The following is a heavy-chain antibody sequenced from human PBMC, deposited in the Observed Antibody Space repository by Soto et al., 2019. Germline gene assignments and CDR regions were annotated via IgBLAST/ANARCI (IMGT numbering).Heavy chain of an antibody. CDR3: ARDSGYCISTDCKGDAFDI. D-gene: IGHD2-2*01. CDR1: GFTFTSHW. Sequence: EVQLVESGGGLVQTGGSLRLSCAASGFTFTSHWMSWVRQAPGKRLEWVANIKTDGSEKYYVDSVRGRFTISRDNAKNSLYLKMNSLRAEDTAVYYCARDSGYCISTDCKGDAFDIWGQGTMVTVSS. V-gene: IGHV3-7*01. J-gene: IGHJ3*02. CDR2: IKTDGSEK.